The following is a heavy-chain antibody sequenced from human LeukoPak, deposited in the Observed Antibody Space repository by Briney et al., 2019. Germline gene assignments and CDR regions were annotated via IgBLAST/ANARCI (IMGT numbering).Heavy chain of an antibody. CDR3: ARTAGLLELDEFDY. CDR1: GYSFTGHY. J-gene: IGHJ4*02. V-gene: IGHV1-18*04. D-gene: IGHD1-7*01. Sequence: ASVKVSCKASGYSFTGHYIHWVRQAPGQGLEWMGWISAYNGNTNYAQKLQGRVTMTTDTSTSTAYMELRSLRSDDTAVYYCARTAGLLELDEFDYWGQGTLVTVSS. CDR2: ISAYNGNT.